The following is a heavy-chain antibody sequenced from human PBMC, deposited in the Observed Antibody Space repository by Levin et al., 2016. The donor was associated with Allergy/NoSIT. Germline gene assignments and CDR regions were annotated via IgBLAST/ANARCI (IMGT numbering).Heavy chain of an antibody. J-gene: IGHJ2*01. Sequence: WVRQAPGQGLEWMGGIIPIFGTANYAQKFQGRVTITADESTSTAYMELSSLRSEDTAVYYCARPADDCDSTSCHPADWWYFDLWGRGTLVTVSS. CDR3: ARPADDCDSTSCHPADWWYFDL. D-gene: IGHD2-2*01. V-gene: IGHV1-69*01. CDR2: IIPIFGTA.